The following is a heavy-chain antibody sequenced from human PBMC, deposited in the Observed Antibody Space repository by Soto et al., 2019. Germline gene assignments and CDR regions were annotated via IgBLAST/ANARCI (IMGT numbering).Heavy chain of an antibody. J-gene: IGHJ1*01. CDR2: ISGSGSST. CDR3: AKMAADILTGDYQQQH. D-gene: IGHD3-9*01. V-gene: IGHV3-23*01. Sequence: EVQLLESGVGLVQPGGSLRLSCAASGFTFSSYARSWVRQAPGKRLEWVSAISGSGSSTYYAVSVRGRFTISRDNSKNAMNVQMNGPRAADTAVYYCAKMAADILTGDYQQQHWGQGTLVTVSS. CDR1: GFTFSSYA.